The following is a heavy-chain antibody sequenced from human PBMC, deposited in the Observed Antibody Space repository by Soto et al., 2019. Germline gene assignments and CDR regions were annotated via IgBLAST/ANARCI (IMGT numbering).Heavy chain of an antibody. CDR3: ARDLWFGEFPGYYYGMDV. Sequence: NPSETLSLTCTVSGGSISSGGYYWSWIRQHPGKGLEWIGYIYYSGSTYYNPSLKSRVTISVDTSKNQFSLKLSSVTAADTAVYYCARDLWFGEFPGYYYGMDVWGQGTTVTVSS. CDR1: GGSISSGGYY. J-gene: IGHJ6*02. CDR2: IYYSGST. D-gene: IGHD3-10*01. V-gene: IGHV4-31*03.